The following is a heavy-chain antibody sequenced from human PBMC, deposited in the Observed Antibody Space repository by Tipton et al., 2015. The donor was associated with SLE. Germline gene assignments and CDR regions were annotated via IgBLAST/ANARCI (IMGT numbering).Heavy chain of an antibody. CDR3: ARGSPNSYGYSYWYFDL. CDR1: DGSISGNF. V-gene: IGHV4-4*09. D-gene: IGHD5-18*01. CDR2: IYTSGST. J-gene: IGHJ2*01. Sequence: TLSLTCTVSDGSISGNFWSWIRQPPGKGLEWIGYIYTSGSTNYNPSLKSRVTISVDTSKNQFSLKLNSVTAADTAVYYCARGSPNSYGYSYWYFDLWGRGTLVTVSS.